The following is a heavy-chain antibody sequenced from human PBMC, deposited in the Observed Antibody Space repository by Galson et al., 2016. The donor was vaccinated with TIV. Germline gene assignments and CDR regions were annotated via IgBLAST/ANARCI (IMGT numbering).Heavy chain of an antibody. Sequence: SVKVSCKASGFTFTTSYIHWVRQAPGQGLEWMGIMDPNGGNATYAQKFQGRAIMTTDTSTSTAYLDLSSLRSDDTATYYCVGVIKADQAFDSWGKGTMVTVSS. J-gene: IGHJ4*02. CDR1: GFTFTTSY. V-gene: IGHV1-46*01. D-gene: IGHD3-16*01. CDR3: VGVIKADQAFDS. CDR2: MDPNGGNA.